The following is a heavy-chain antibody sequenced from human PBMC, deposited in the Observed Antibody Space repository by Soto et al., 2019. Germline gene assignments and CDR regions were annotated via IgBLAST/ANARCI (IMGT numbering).Heavy chain of an antibody. Sequence: SVKVSCKASGGTFSSYTISWVRQAPGQGLEWMGRIIPILGITNYAQKFQGRVTMTTDTSTSTAYMELRSLRSDDTAVYYCARGGKYCTNGVCSFSGIDVWAQRTTVPVSS. D-gene: IGHD2-8*01. CDR1: GGTFSSYT. V-gene: IGHV1-69*02. J-gene: IGHJ6*02. CDR2: IIPILGIT. CDR3: ARGGKYCTNGVCSFSGIDV.